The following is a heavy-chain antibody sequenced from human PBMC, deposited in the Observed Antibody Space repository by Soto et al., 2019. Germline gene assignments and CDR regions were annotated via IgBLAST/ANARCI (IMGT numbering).Heavy chain of an antibody. CDR1: GFSFGSYS. CDR3: ARLGYCSSATCMYYFYYYGMDV. J-gene: IGHJ6*02. V-gene: IGHV3-48*02. D-gene: IGHD2-2*01. Sequence: RRLSCEASGFSFGSYSMNWVRQAPGKGLEWVSFISGRGTTTYYADSVKGRFTVSRDNAKNSLSLEVNSLRDEDTAVYYCARLGYCSSATCMYYFYYYGMDVWGQGTTVTVSS. CDR2: ISGRGTTT.